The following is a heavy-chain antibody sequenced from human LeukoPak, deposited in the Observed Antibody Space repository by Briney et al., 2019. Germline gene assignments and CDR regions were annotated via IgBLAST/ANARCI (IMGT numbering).Heavy chain of an antibody. Sequence: GGSLRLSCVASGFTFTNYGMMWVRQAPGKGLVWVSYINSDGRSTTYADSVKGRYTISRDNAKNTLYLQMSSLRAEDTAMYYCARNSNGMSNWGQGTLVIVSS. CDR1: GFTFTNYG. J-gene: IGHJ4*02. D-gene: IGHD2-8*01. CDR3: ARNSNGMSN. V-gene: IGHV3-74*01. CDR2: INSDGRST.